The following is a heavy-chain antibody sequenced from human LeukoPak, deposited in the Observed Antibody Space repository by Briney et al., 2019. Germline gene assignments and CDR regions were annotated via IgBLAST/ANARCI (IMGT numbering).Heavy chain of an antibody. J-gene: IGHJ5*02. Sequence: GGSLRLSCAASGFTSSSYWMHWVRQVPGKGLVWVSRIGGDGTARNYADSVKGRFTISRDDAKNTVDLQMNSLRGEDTAVYYCVRGRGSYGWFDPWGQGTLVTVSS. CDR1: GFTSSSYW. D-gene: IGHD3-10*01. CDR2: IGGDGTAR. CDR3: VRGRGSYGWFDP. V-gene: IGHV3-74*01.